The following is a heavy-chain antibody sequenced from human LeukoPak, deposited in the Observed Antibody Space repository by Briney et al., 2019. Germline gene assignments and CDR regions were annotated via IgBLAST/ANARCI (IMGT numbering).Heavy chain of an antibody. CDR2: ISGSGGST. CDR1: GFTFSSCA. Sequence: GGSLRLSCAASGFTFSSCAMSWVRQAPGKGLEWVSAISGSGGSTYYADSVKGRFTISRDNSKNTLYLQMNSLRAEDTAVYYCAKDLSIWFGELLIWDYYYYGMDVWGQGTTVTVSS. CDR3: AKDLSIWFGELLIWDYYYYGMDV. V-gene: IGHV3-23*01. D-gene: IGHD3-10*01. J-gene: IGHJ6*02.